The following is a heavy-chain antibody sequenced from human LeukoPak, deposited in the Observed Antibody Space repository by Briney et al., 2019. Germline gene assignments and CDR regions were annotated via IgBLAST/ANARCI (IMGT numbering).Heavy chain of an antibody. CDR2: IIPIFGTA. CDR3: ARGLIPLYYFDY. V-gene: IGHV1-69*05. CDR1: GGTFSTYA. D-gene: IGHD2-8*01. J-gene: IGHJ4*02. Sequence: SVKVSCKASGGTFSTYAISWVRQAPGQGLEWMGGIIPIFGTANYAQKFQGRVTITTDESTSTAYMELSSLRSEDTAVYYCARGLIPLYYFDYWGQGTLVTVSS.